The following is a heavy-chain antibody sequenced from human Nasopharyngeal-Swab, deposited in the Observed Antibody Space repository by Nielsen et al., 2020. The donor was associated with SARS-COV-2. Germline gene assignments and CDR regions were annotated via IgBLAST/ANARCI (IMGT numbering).Heavy chain of an antibody. J-gene: IGHJ3*02. V-gene: IGHV3-23*01. CDR3: AKGVGVVPPVTRAFDI. Sequence: GGSLRLSCAASGFTFSAYAMNWARQAPGRGLEWVATIGRDGVKTYHADSVKGRFTICRDNSKNTLCLQMNSLRAEDTAMYYCAKGVGVVPPVTRAFDIWGQGTLVTVSS. CDR2: IGRDGVKT. CDR1: GFTFSAYA. D-gene: IGHD3-3*01.